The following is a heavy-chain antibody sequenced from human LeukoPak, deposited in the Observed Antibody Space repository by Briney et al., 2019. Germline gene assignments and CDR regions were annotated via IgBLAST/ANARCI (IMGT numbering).Heavy chain of an antibody. V-gene: IGHV3-7*02. CDR3: ARVRTSNGYNFEY. Sequence: GGSLRLSCSASGFTFSSYWMSWVRQAPGKGLEWVANIKQDGSDKYYVDSVKGRFTISRDNAKNSLYLQMNSLRAEDTAVYYCARVRTSNGYNFEYWGQGTLVTVSS. J-gene: IGHJ4*02. CDR1: GFTFSSYW. CDR2: IKQDGSDK. D-gene: IGHD3-22*01.